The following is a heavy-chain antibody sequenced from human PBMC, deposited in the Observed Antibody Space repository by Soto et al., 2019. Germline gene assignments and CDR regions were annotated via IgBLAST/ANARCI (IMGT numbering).Heavy chain of an antibody. CDR3: AETLGGYYYMDV. CDR1: GCSISSYY. D-gene: IGHD3-16*01. J-gene: IGHJ6*03. V-gene: IGHV4-59*08. Sequence: SETLSLTCTVSGCSISSYYWSWIRQPPGKGLEWIGYIYYSGSTNYNPSLKSRVTISVDTSKNQFSLKLSSVTAADTAVYYCAETLGGYYYMDVWGKGTTVTVSS. CDR2: IYYSGST.